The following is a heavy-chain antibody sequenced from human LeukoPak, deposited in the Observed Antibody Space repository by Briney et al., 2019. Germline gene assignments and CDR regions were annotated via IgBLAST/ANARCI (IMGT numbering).Heavy chain of an antibody. J-gene: IGHJ4*02. D-gene: IGHD1-26*01. V-gene: IGHV3-48*02. CDR2: INSNNYPI. CDR1: GFTFSDYS. CDR3: ARGGFSGSPNLSEYLLDF. Sequence: GGSLRLSCAASGFTFSDYSMTWVRQAPGKGLEWVSYINSNNYPIHYADSVKGRFTISRDNAKESLYLQINSLRHEDTAVYYCARGGFSGSPNLSEYLLDFWGQGTLITV.